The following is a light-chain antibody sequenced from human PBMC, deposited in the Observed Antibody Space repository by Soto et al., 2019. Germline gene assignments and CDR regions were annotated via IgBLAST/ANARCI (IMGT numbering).Light chain of an antibody. CDR1: SSDVGGYNY. Sequence: QSVLTQPRSVSGSHVQSVTISCTGTSSDVGGYNYVSWYQQHPGKAPKLMIYDVSKRPSGVPDRFSGSKSGNTASLTISGLQAEDEADYYCCSYAGKRVYVFGTGTKVTVL. CDR2: DVS. V-gene: IGLV2-11*01. J-gene: IGLJ1*01. CDR3: CSYAGKRVYV.